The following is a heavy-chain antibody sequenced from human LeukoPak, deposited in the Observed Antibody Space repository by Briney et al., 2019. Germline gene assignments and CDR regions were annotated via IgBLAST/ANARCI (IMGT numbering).Heavy chain of an antibody. CDR2: IRSKGNSYAT. CDR1: GFSFSDST. Sequence: GGSLRLSWAASGFSFSDSTIHWVRQASGTGLEWVARIRSKGNSYATSYAASVKGRFTISRDDSKNTAYLQINSLKTEDSAIYYCTARSDTYGHFDYWGQGTLVTVSS. D-gene: IGHD5-18*01. CDR3: TARSDTYGHFDY. J-gene: IGHJ4*02. V-gene: IGHV3-73*01.